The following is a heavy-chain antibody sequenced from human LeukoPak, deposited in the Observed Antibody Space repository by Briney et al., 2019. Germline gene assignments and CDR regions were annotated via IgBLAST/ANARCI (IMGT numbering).Heavy chain of an antibody. CDR3: ARERYSRSIDY. CDR1: GGSFSGYS. D-gene: IGHD6-13*01. V-gene: IGHV4-34*01. CDR2: INHGGST. Sequence: TPSETLSLTCAVYGGSFSGYSWSWIRQPPGKGLEWIGEINHGGSTNSNPSLKSRVTVSIDTSKNQFSLKLSSVTAADTAVYYCARERYSRSIDYWGQGTLVTVSS. J-gene: IGHJ4*02.